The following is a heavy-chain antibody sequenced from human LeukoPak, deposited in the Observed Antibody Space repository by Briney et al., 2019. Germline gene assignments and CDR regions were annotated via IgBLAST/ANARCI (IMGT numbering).Heavy chain of an antibody. CDR2: INPTGSST. D-gene: IGHD3-10*01. CDR3: ARGATMVRGVLDI. CDR1: GYTFTSYY. J-gene: IGHJ3*02. V-gene: IGHV1-46*01. Sequence: ASVKVSCKTSGYTFTSYYMHWVRQAPGQGLEWMGVINPTGSSTNYAEKFQGRVTITRNTSISTAYMELSSLRSEDTAVYYCARGATMVRGVLDIWGQGTMVTVSS.